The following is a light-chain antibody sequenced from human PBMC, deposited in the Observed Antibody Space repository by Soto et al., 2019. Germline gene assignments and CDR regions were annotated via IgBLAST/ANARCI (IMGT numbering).Light chain of an antibody. V-gene: IGKV3-20*01. CDR3: QQYGSSPPT. Sequence: IVLTQSPGTLSWSPGERTTLSCRASKRISRYLAWYQQKPGQGPRLLIYGASSRASGTPDRFSGSGSGTDFTFSINRLEPEDSALYYCQQYGSSPPTCGQRTKVEIK. J-gene: IGKJ1*01. CDR2: GAS. CDR1: KRISRY.